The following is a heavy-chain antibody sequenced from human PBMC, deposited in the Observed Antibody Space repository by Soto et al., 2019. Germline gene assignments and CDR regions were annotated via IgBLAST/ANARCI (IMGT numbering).Heavy chain of an antibody. V-gene: IGHV3-73*01. Sequence: PGGPLRLSCAASGITFSGSAMHWVRRASGKGLEWVGRIRSKANSYATAYAASVKGGFTISRDDSKNTAYLQMNSLKTEDTAVYYCTTSGKYYYYYGMDVWGQGTTVTVSS. CDR1: GITFSGSA. CDR3: TTSGKYYYYYGMDV. D-gene: IGHD1-26*01. J-gene: IGHJ6*02. CDR2: IRSKANSYAT.